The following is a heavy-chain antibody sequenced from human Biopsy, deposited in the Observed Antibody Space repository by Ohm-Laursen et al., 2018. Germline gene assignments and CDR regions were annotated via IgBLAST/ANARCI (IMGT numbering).Heavy chain of an antibody. D-gene: IGHD3-22*01. J-gene: IGHJ5*02. V-gene: IGHV4-4*07. CDR1: GGDINNYY. Sequence: SDTLSLTCNVSGGDINNYYWSWIRQPAGKGLEWIGRIYPGGSTNYNPSLKSRVTMSVDTSKKQLSLRLRSVTAADTAMYYCARGDYFDSNGYFWFDPWGQGTLVTVSS. CDR3: ARGDYFDSNGYFWFDP. CDR2: IYPGGST.